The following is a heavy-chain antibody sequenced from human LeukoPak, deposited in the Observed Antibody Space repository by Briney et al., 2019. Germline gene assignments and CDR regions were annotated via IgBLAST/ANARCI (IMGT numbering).Heavy chain of an antibody. Sequence: PSETLSLTCTVSGGSISSYYWSWIGQPPGKGLEWIGYIYYSGSTNYNPSLKSRVTISVDTSKNQFSLKLSSVTAADTAVYYCARASEGYSSGWYGAFDIWGQGTMVTVSS. CDR1: GGSISSYY. J-gene: IGHJ3*02. D-gene: IGHD6-19*01. CDR3: ARASEGYSSGWYGAFDI. CDR2: IYYSGST. V-gene: IGHV4-59*01.